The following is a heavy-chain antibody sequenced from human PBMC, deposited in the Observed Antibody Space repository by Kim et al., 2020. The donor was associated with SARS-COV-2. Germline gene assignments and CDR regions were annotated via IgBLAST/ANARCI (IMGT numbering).Heavy chain of an antibody. CDR1: GFTFSSYA. V-gene: IGHV3-30*04. D-gene: IGHD6-13*01. CDR2: ISYDGSNK. Sequence: GGSLRLSCAASGFTFSSYAMHWVRQAPGKGLEWVAVISYDGSNKYYADSVKGRFTISRDNSKNTLYLQMNSLRAEDTAVYYCARGAYSSSWNFDYWGQGT. J-gene: IGHJ4*02. CDR3: ARGAYSSSWNFDY.